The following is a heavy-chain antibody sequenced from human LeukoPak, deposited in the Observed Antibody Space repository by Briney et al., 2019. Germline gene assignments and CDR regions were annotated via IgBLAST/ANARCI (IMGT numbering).Heavy chain of an antibody. J-gene: IGHJ4*02. CDR2: VYHNGNT. CDR3: ARETSRIISY. CDR1: IYSINTGHY. Sequence: SETLSLTCTVCIYSINTGHYLGWIRQPPGEGLEWIANVYHNGNTLYNPSRKSRVNISVHTSNNQSPLTLTSGPAADTAVYCGARETSRIISYWGQGMLVTVSS. V-gene: IGHV4-38-2*02.